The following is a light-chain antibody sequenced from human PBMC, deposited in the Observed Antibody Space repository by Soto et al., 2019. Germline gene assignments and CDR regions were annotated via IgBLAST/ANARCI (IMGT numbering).Light chain of an antibody. CDR2: KAS. CDR1: QSISNW. Sequence: DIQMTQSPSTLSASVGDRVTITCRASQSISNWLAWYQQKPGKAPNLLIYKASSLESGVPSRFSGSGSGTEFTLTISSLQPHDFATYYCQQYNNYPYTFGQGTK. J-gene: IGKJ2*01. CDR3: QQYNNYPYT. V-gene: IGKV1-5*03.